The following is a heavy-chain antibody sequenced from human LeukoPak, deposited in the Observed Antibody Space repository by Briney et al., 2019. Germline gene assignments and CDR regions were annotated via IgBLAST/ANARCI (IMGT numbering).Heavy chain of an antibody. D-gene: IGHD5-18*01. Sequence: SETLSLTCTVSGGSISSSSYYWGWIRQPPGKGLEWIVSIYYSGSTYYNPSLKSRVTISVDTSKNQFSLKLSSVPAAATAVYSCARTGQLWANSFDIWGQGAMVTVSS. V-gene: IGHV4-39*01. CDR2: IYYSGST. CDR3: ARTGQLWANSFDI. J-gene: IGHJ3*02. CDR1: GGSISSSSYY.